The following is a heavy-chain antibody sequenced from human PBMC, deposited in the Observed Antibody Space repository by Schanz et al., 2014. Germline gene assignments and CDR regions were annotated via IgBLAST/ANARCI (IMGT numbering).Heavy chain of an antibody. J-gene: IGHJ3*01. CDR2: MSHSGGVI. CDR1: GFTFENYA. CDR3: AREQTIFGVTYTDAYDV. V-gene: IGHV3-20*04. D-gene: IGHD3-3*01. Sequence: EEQLVESGGGVVRPGGSLRLSCAASGFTFENYALTWVRQVPGKGLEWIAFMSHSGGVIYYAESVRGRFFISRVNAKNSLYLQMKSLRVDDTAVYYCAREQTIFGVTYTDAYDVWGRGTMVTVSS.